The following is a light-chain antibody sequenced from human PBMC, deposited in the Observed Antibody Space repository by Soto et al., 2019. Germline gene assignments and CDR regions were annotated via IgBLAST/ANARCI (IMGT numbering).Light chain of an antibody. CDR3: SSYTTSSTLV. J-gene: IGLJ2*01. V-gene: IGLV2-14*01. CDR2: EVS. CDR1: SSDVGGYNF. Sequence: QSALTQPASVSGSPGQSITISCTGTSSDVGGYNFVSWYQHHPGKAPQLVIFEVSNRPSGVSTRFSGSKSGNTASLTISGLQAEDEADYYCSSYTTSSTLVFGGGTKLTVL.